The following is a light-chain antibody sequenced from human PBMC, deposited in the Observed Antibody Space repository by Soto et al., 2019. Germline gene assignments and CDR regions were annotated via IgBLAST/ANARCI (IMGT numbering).Light chain of an antibody. V-gene: IGKV1-39*01. CDR2: AAS. J-gene: IGKJ4*01. CDR3: KQSYSTPPT. CDR1: QSISSY. Sequence: DIQMTQSPSSLSASVGDRVTITCRASQSISSYLNWYQQKPGKAPKLLIYAASSLQSGVPSRFSGSGSGTDFTLAISSLQPEDFPTYYCKQSYSTPPTFGGGTKVEVK.